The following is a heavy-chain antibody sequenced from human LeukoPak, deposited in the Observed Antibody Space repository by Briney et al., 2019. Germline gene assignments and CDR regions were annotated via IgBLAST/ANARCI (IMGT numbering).Heavy chain of an antibody. V-gene: IGHV3-7*05. Sequence: GGSLRLSCAASGFIFSSSWMNWARQPPGEGLEWVANIKEDGSEKYYVDSVKGRFTISRDNAKNSLYLQMNSLRADDTAVYYCTRVSLEGISDYWGQGTLVTVSS. CDR3: TRVSLEGISDY. CDR2: IKEDGSEK. CDR1: GFIFSSSW. J-gene: IGHJ4*02. D-gene: IGHD1-1*01.